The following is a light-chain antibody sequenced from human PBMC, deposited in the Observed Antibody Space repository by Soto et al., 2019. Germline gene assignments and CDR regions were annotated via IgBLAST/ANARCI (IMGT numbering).Light chain of an antibody. CDR2: AAS. J-gene: IGKJ5*01. Sequence: IQLTRSPSSLSASVGHRLSFTSRASEDISSYLVWYQQKPGAAPKLLIYAASALHSGVPSRFRGSGSGTDFTLTISSLTPEDFEVYFCQQFKNYPITFGQGTRL. V-gene: IGKV1-9*01. CDR3: QQFKNYPIT. CDR1: EDISSY.